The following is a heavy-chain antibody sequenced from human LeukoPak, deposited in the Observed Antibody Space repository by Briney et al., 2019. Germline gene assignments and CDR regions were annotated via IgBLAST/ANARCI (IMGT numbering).Heavy chain of an antibody. Sequence: GESLKISCKHSEYSFPNYCIGWVRQMPGKGLEWMGIIYPDDSDTRYSPSFQGQVTISADKSISTAYLQWSSLKASDTAMYYCARRPMVRGVTLYFDYWGQGTLVTVSS. V-gene: IGHV5-51*01. D-gene: IGHD3-10*01. CDR1: EYSFPNYC. J-gene: IGHJ4*02. CDR2: IYPDDSDT. CDR3: ARRPMVRGVTLYFDY.